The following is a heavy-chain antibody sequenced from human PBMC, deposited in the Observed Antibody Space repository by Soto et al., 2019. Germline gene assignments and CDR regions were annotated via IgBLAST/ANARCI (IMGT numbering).Heavy chain of an antibody. CDR1: GFTFSSHS. D-gene: IGHD3-16*01. CDR2: ISSSSRTI. V-gene: IGHV3-48*01. J-gene: IGHJ4*02. CDR3: ARDDEMGYFDY. Sequence: EVQLVESGGGLVQPGGSLRLSCAASGFTFSSHSMNWVRQAPGKGLEWVSYISSSSRTIYYADSVKGRFTSSRDNAKNSVYLQMNRLRAEDTAVYYCARDDEMGYFDYWGQGTLVTVSS.